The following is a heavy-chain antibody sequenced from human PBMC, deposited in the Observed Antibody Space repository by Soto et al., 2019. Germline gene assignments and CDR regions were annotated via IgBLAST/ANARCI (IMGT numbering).Heavy chain of an antibody. Sequence: ASVKVSCKASGYTFTSYGISWVRQAPGQGLEWMGWISAYNGKTNYPQKLQGRVTMTTDTSTSTAYMELRSLRSDDTAVYYCARTLVGATRFDYWGQGTLVTVSS. CDR2: ISAYNGKT. CDR1: GYTFTSYG. CDR3: ARTLVGATRFDY. D-gene: IGHD1-26*01. V-gene: IGHV1-18*01. J-gene: IGHJ4*02.